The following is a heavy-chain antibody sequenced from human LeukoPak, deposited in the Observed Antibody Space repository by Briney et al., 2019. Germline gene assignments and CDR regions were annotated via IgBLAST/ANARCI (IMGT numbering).Heavy chain of an antibody. Sequence: SETLSLTCTVSGGSISSYHWSWIRQPAGKGLEWIGRLYTSGGTNYNPSLKSRVSMSVDTSKSQFSLELNSVTAADTAVYYCARRGSYANDAFHIWGQGTMVTVSS. V-gene: IGHV4-4*07. CDR3: ARRGSYANDAFHI. J-gene: IGHJ3*02. CDR2: LYTSGGT. CDR1: GGSISSYH. D-gene: IGHD1-26*01.